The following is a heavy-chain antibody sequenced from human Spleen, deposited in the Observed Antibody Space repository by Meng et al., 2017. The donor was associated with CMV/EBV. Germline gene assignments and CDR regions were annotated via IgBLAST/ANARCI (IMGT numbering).Heavy chain of an antibody. V-gene: IGHV1-18*01. Sequence: ASVKVSCKASGYTFNSYGISWVRQAPGQGPEWMGWISTYTGNTNHAQNVQGRVTMTRNTSISTAYMELSSLRSEDTAVYYCARRWGRIVPAATDYWGQGTLVTVSS. D-gene: IGHD2-2*01. CDR3: ARRWGRIVPAATDY. CDR2: ISTYTGNT. J-gene: IGHJ4*02. CDR1: GYTFNSYG.